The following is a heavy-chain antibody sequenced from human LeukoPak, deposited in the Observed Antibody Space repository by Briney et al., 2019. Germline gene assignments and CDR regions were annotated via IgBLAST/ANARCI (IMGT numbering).Heavy chain of an antibody. CDR2: INWNGGST. V-gene: IGHV3-20*04. Sequence: GSLRLSCAASGFTFSSYAMSWVRQAPGKGLEWVSVINWNGGSTGYADSVKGRFTISRDNAKNSLYLQMNSLRAEDTAVYYCARETYYGSGSYSDFALDYWGQGTLVTVSS. CDR3: ARETYYGSGSYSDFALDY. D-gene: IGHD3-10*01. CDR1: GFTFSSYA. J-gene: IGHJ4*02.